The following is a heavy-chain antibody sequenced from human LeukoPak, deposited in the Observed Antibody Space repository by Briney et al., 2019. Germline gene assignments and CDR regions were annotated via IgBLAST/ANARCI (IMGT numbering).Heavy chain of an antibody. V-gene: IGHV4-39*02. CDR1: GGSISSRNNY. CDR3: ATAVGATTFGY. J-gene: IGHJ4*02. CDR2: LDNSGST. Sequence: KPSETLSLTCTVSGGSISSRNNYWGWIRQPPGKGLEWIGSLDNSGSTYYNSSLKSRVTISVDTSKNHFSLRLTSVTAADTAVYYCATAVGATTFGYGGQGTLVSVSS. D-gene: IGHD1-26*01.